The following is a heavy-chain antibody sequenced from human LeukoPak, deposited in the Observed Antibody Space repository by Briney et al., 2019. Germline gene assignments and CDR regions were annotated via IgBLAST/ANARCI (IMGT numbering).Heavy chain of an antibody. CDR3: ARGRIQLWSGNYYYGMDV. D-gene: IGHD5-18*01. J-gene: IGHJ6*04. CDR1: GGSFTVYY. Sequence: SATLSLTCAVSGGSFTVYYWSWIRQPPGKGLEWIGEINHSGSTNYNPSLKSRVTISVDTSKNQFSLKLSSVTAADTAVYYCARGRIQLWSGNYYYGMDVWGKGTTVTVSS. CDR2: INHSGST. V-gene: IGHV4-34*01.